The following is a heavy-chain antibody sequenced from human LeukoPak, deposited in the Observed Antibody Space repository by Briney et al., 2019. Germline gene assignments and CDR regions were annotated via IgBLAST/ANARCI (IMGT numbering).Heavy chain of an antibody. CDR2: INSDGSGT. J-gene: IGHJ4*02. V-gene: IGHV3-74*01. CDR3: ARVRDDYTYFDC. CDR1: GFTFSSYW. D-gene: IGHD4-11*01. Sequence: GGSLRLSCAASGFTFSSYWMHWVRQAPAKGLMWVSRINSDGSGTTYADSARGRFTISRDNAKSTLYLQMNSLRAEDTAVYYCARVRDDYTYFDCWGQGTLVTVSS.